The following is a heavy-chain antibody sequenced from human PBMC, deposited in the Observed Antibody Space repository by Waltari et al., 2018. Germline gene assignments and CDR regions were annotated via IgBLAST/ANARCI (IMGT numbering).Heavy chain of an antibody. CDR3: VRGNSKNGNILQY. D-gene: IGHD3-22*01. J-gene: IGHJ1*01. V-gene: IGHV3-74*01. CDR1: ALSFSNDW. CDR2: IWRDSTVI. Sequence: EVHLVESGGGLVRPGGSLRLSCSASALSFSNDWVHWVRQAPGKVLGWVSRIWRDSTVINYAASVNGRFIISRDNAKNMLYLQMNSLRVEDTAVYYCVRGNSKNGNILQYWGQGTLVSVSS.